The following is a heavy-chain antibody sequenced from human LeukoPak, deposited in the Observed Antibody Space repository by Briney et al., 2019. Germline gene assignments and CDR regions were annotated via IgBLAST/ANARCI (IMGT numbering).Heavy chain of an antibody. CDR3: ASLQVRYYYDSSGYYDATDDY. D-gene: IGHD3-22*01. CDR1: GFTVSSNY. V-gene: IGHV3-53*01. J-gene: IGHJ4*02. CDR2: IYSGGST. Sequence: PGGSLRLSCAASGFTVSSNYMSWVRQAPGKGLEWVSVIYSGGSTYYADSVKGRFTISRDNSKNTLYLQMNSLRAEDTAVYYCASLQVRYYYDSSGYYDATDDYWGQGTLVTVSS.